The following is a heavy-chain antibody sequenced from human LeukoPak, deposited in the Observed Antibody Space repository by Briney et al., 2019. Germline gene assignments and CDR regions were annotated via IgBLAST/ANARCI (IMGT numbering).Heavy chain of an antibody. D-gene: IGHD5-24*01. V-gene: IGHV4-61*02. CDR1: GGSISSGSYY. CDR3: ASEMAIIQGYYFDY. CDR2: IYTSGST. Sequence: PSQTLSLTSTVSGGSISSGSYYWSWIRQPAGKGLEWIGRIYTSGSTNYNPSLKSRVTISVDTSKNQFSLKLSSVTAADTAVYYCASEMAIIQGYYFDYWGQGTLVTVSS. J-gene: IGHJ4*02.